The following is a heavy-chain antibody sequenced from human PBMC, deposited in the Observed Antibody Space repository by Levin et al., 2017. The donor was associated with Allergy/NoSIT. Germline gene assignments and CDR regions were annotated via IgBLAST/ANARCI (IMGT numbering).Heavy chain of an antibody. CDR1: GFTLRNYD. Sequence: GESLKISCAASGFTLRNYDMHWVRQGTGKGLEWVSGIGASGDTYYVDSVKGRFTISREDAKNSLYLQMNSLRAGDTGVFYCAKASGEDDAFEIWGQGTIVTVSS. D-gene: IGHD1-14*01. V-gene: IGHV3-13*01. CDR3: AKASGEDDAFEI. CDR2: IGASGDT. J-gene: IGHJ3*02.